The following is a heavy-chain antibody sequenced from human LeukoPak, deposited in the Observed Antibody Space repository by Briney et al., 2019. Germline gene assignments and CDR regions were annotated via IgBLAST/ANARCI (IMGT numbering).Heavy chain of an antibody. D-gene: IGHD6-19*01. CDR2: ITGSSSTI. CDR3: AREPTYTNSWYTSCDY. V-gene: IGHV3-48*01. CDR1: RFTFSNYN. J-gene: IGHJ4*02. Sequence: GGSLRLSCAASRFTFSNYNMHWVRQAPGKGPEWISYITGSSSTIYYADSVKCRFTISRDNAKSSLYLQMSSLRAEDTAVYYCAREPTYTNSWYTSCDYWGQGTLVTVSS.